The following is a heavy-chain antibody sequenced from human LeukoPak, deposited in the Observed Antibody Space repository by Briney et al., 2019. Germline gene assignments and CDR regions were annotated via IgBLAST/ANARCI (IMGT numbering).Heavy chain of an antibody. CDR1: GGSISSSSYY. V-gene: IGHV4-61*05. CDR3: ARGGYTTDY. D-gene: IGHD6-13*01. Sequence: SETLSLTCTVSGGSISSSSYYWGWIRQPPGKGLEWIGYIYYSGSTNYNPSLKSRVTISVDTSKNQFSLKLSSVTAADTAVYYCARGGYTTDYWGQGTLVTVSS. J-gene: IGHJ4*02. CDR2: IYYSGST.